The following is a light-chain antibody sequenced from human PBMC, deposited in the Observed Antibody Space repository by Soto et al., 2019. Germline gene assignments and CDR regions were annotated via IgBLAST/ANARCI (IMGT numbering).Light chain of an antibody. V-gene: IGLV2-8*01. Sequence: QSALTQTPSASGSPGHSVTISCTGTSSDVGGYNYVSWYQQHPGKAPQLMIYEVSRRPSGVPDRFSGSKSGNTASLTVSGLQAEDGADYYCSSYAGSNNLLFGGGTKLTVL. CDR1: SSDVGGYNY. CDR3: SSYAGSNNLL. CDR2: EVS. J-gene: IGLJ2*01.